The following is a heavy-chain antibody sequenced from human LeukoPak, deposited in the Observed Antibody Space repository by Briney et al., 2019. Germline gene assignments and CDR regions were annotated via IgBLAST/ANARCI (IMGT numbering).Heavy chain of an antibody. Sequence: GGSLRLSCAASGFTFSNYDIHWVRQAPGKGLEWVTVIAYDGSKMYYGDSVKGRFTISRDNSQNPLYLQMNSLRAEDTAVYFCARGGRFGERAAFDIWGQGTMVTVSS. D-gene: IGHD3-10*01. CDR2: IAYDGSKM. J-gene: IGHJ3*02. CDR1: GFTFSNYD. CDR3: ARGGRFGERAAFDI. V-gene: IGHV3-30-3*01.